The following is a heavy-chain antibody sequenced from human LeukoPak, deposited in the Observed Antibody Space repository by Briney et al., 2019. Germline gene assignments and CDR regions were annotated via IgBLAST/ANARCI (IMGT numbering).Heavy chain of an antibody. CDR1: GFTFSNAW. D-gene: IGHD3-10*01. J-gene: IGHJ4*02. V-gene: IGHV3-15*01. CDR2: IKSKTDGGTT. CDR3: AIRESMVRGVITH. Sequence: GGSLRLSCAASGFTFSNAWMSWVRQAPGKGLECVGRIKSKTDGGTTDYAAPVKGRFTISRDDSKNTLYLQMNSLKTEDTAVYYCAIRESMVRGVITHWGQGTLVTVSS.